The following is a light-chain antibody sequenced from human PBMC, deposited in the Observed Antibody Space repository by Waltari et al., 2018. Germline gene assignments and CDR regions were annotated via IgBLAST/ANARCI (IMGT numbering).Light chain of an antibody. CDR3: QSIDASGVYYV. V-gene: IGLV3-25*03. CDR2: NAK. J-gene: IGLJ1*01. Sequence: SYVLTQPPSLSVSPGQTARITCSGDALPKQYGFWYHQKPGQAPVMIISNAKDRPSAIPYRFSCSSSGTTVTLIISGVRAEDEADYYCQSIDASGVYYVFGGGTKLTVL. CDR1: ALPKQY.